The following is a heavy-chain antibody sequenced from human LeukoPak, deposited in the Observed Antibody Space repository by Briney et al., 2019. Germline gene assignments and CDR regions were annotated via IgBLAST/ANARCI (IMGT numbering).Heavy chain of an antibody. CDR3: ARVSDTSMVTPGFDS. D-gene: IGHD5-18*01. Sequence: ASVKVSCKTSGYNFNRYTITRVRQAPGQGLEWMGWVSTSNGDTNYADKFQGRVTMTTDTVTKTAYMEPRRLRAGDTAIYFCARVSDTSMVTPGFDSWGQGTLVTVSS. J-gene: IGHJ4*02. CDR1: GYNFNRYT. CDR2: VSTSNGDT. V-gene: IGHV1-18*01.